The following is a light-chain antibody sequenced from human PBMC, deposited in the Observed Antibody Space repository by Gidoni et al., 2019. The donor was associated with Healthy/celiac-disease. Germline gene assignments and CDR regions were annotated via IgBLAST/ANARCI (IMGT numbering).Light chain of an antibody. CDR1: KLGDKY. CDR2: QDS. CDR3: QAWDSSTVV. J-gene: IGLJ2*01. V-gene: IGLV3-1*01. Sequence: SYELPHPPSVSVPPGQTASITCSGGKLGDKYACWYQKKPGQSPVLVIYQDSKRPSGIPERFSGSNSGNTATLTISGTQAMDEADYYCQAWDSSTVVFGGGTKLTVL.